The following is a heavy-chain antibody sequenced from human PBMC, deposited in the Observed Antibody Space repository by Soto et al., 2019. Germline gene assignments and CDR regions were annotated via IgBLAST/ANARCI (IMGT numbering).Heavy chain of an antibody. CDR2: ISGSGGSI. CDR1: GFTFSSYT. CDR3: ARGGLVGALPGY. Sequence: ELQLLESGGGLVQPGGSLRLSCAASGFTFSSYTMSWVRQAPGKGLEWVSGISGSGGSIYYADSVKGGFTISRDNSKNTVYLQTNSLRAEDAAVYYCARGGLVGALPGYWGQGTLVIVSS. V-gene: IGHV3-23*01. J-gene: IGHJ4*02. D-gene: IGHD1-26*01.